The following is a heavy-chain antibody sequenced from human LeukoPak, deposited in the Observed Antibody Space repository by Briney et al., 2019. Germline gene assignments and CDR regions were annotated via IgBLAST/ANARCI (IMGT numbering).Heavy chain of an antibody. J-gene: IGHJ6*03. CDR2: IYSSGST. V-gene: IGHV4-61*09. CDR1: GDSMNSGSYF. D-gene: IGHD2-21*01. Sequence: SQTLSLTCTVSGDSMNSGSYFWNWIRQPAGKGLEFIGHIYSSGSTHYNPSLKSRVTISVDTSKNQISLKLSSMTAADTAVYYCARVGGDYSYYYMDVWGKGTSVTVSS. CDR3: ARVGGDYSYYYMDV.